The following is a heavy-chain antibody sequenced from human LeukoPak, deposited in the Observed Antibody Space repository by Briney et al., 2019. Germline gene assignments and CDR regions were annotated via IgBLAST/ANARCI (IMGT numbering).Heavy chain of an antibody. CDR1: VGFISSYY. V-gene: IGHV4-59*01. CDR3: ARDGYYGSGLDY. D-gene: IGHD3-10*01. CDR2: IYYSGSI. Sequence: SSVTLTLTCTLSVGFISSYYWSWLRQPPGKGLVSIGYIYYSGSIYYNPSLKSRVTISLDTSKNQFSLKLSSVTAADTAVYYCARDGYYGSGLDYWGQGTLVTVSS. J-gene: IGHJ4*02.